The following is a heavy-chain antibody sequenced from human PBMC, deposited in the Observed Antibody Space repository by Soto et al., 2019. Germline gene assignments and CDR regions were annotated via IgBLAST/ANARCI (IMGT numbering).Heavy chain of an antibody. V-gene: IGHV4-39*01. CDR1: GGSISGSSYY. Sequence: SETLSLTCTVSGGSISGSSYYWGWIRQPPGKGLEWIGSIYYSGSTYYNPSLKSRVTISVDTSKNQFSLKLSSVTAADTAVYYCARLVEQGDYFDYWGQGTLVTVSS. CDR3: ARLVEQGDYFDY. CDR2: IYYSGST. D-gene: IGHD2-15*01. J-gene: IGHJ4*02.